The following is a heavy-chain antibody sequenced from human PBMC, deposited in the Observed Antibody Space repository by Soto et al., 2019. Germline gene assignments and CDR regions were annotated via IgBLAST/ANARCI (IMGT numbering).Heavy chain of an antibody. J-gene: IGHJ5*02. CDR1: GGSFSGYY. CDR3: ARGPDYSNYRGNWFDP. D-gene: IGHD4-4*01. V-gene: IGHV4-34*01. CDR2: INHSGST. Sequence: KPSETLSLTCAVYGGSFSGYYWSWIRQPPGKGLEWIGEINHSGSTNYNPSLKSRVTISVDTSKNQFSLKLSSVTAADTAVYYCARGPDYSNYRGNWFDPWGQGTLVTVSS.